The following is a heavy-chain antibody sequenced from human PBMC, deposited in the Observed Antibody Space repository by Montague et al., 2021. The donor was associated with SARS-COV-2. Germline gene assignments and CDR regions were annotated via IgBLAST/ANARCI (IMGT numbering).Heavy chain of an antibody. D-gene: IGHD4-17*01. Sequence: PALGKPTQTLTLTCTFSGFSLNTSGEGVGWVRQPPGKALEWLALIYWDDDKRYSPSLKSRSTISKDTTKNEVDLTVANMDPVDTATYYCARYGDYGSWFDPWGQGTLVTVSS. CDR2: IYWDDDK. CDR3: ARYGDYGSWFDP. J-gene: IGHJ5*02. CDR1: GFSLNTSGEG. V-gene: IGHV2-5*02.